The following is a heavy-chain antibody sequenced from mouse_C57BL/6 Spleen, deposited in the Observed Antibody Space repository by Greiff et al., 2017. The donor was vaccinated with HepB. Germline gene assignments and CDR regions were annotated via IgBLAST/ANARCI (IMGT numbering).Heavy chain of an antibody. V-gene: IGHV14-4*01. CDR1: GFNIKDDY. CDR2: IDPENGDT. Sequence: EVKLMESGAELVRPGASVKLSCTASGFNIKDDYMHWVKQRPEQGLEWIGWIDPENGDTEYASKFQGKATITADTSSNTAYLQLSSLTSEDTAVYYCTTGSNYGWFAYWGQGTLVTVSA. CDR3: TTGSNYGWFAY. D-gene: IGHD2-5*01. J-gene: IGHJ3*01.